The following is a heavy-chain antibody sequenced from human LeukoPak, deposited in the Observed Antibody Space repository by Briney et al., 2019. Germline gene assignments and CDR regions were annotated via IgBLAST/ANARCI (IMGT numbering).Heavy chain of an antibody. V-gene: IGHV3-23*01. Sequence: GGSLRLSCAASGFTFSSYAMSWVRQAPGKGLEWVSAISGSGGSTYYADSVKGRFTVSRDNSKNTLYLQMNSLRAEDTAVYYCAVPSIAARLGDYWGQGTLVTVSS. D-gene: IGHD6-6*01. CDR2: ISGSGGST. J-gene: IGHJ4*02. CDR3: AVPSIAARLGDY. CDR1: GFTFSSYA.